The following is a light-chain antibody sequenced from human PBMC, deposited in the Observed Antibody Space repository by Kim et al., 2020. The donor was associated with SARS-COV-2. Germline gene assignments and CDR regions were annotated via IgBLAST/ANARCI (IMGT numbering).Light chain of an antibody. CDR2: GAS. V-gene: IGKV3-20*01. CDR3: QQYSRSLFT. J-gene: IGKJ3*01. CDR1: RSVSSSY. Sequence: SPVGGSALSCRASRSVSSSYLAWYQQKPGQAPRLLIYGASSRATGIPDRFSGSGSGTDFTLTISRLEPEDFAVFYCQQYSRSLFTFGPGTKVDIK.